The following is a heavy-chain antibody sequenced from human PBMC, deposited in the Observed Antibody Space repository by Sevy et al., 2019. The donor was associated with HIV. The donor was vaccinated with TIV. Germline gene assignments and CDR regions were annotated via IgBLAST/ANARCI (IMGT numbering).Heavy chain of an antibody. CDR1: GFTFSNYA. CDR3: AKVDVVVPVADYGLDV. D-gene: IGHD2-2*01. V-gene: IGHV3-23*01. CDR2: ISRSGGSI. J-gene: IGHJ6*02. Sequence: GGSLRLSCAASGFTFSNYAMSWVRQAPGKGLEWVSSISRSGGSIHYADSVKGRFTLSRDNSKNTLYLQMNSLRAEETAVYYCAKVDVVVPVADYGLDVWGQGTTVTVSS.